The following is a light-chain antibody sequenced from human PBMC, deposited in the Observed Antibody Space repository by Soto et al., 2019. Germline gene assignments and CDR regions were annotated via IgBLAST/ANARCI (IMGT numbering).Light chain of an antibody. CDR2: GAS. V-gene: IGKV3-20*01. CDR3: QQYGSRTWT. J-gene: IGKJ1*01. CDR1: QSVSSSY. Sequence: EIVLTQSPGTPSLSPGERATLSCRASQSVSSSYLAWYQQKPGQAPRLLIYGASSRATGIPDRFSGSGSGTDFTLTISRLEPEDFAVYYCQQYGSRTWTFGQGTKVDIK.